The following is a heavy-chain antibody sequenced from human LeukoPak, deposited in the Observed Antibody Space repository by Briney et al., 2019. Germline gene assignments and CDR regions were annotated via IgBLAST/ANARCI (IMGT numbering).Heavy chain of an antibody. V-gene: IGHV1-8*01. CDR2: MNPKSGYT. J-gene: IGHJ4*02. CDR3: ARVTGSIDY. Sequence: ASVKVSCKASGYTFTNYDINWVRQATGQGLEWMGWMNPKSGYTGYAQKFQGRVTMTRDTSISTAYMELGSLRSEDTAVYYCARVTGSIDYWGQGTLVTVSS. D-gene: IGHD1-26*01. CDR1: GYTFTNYD.